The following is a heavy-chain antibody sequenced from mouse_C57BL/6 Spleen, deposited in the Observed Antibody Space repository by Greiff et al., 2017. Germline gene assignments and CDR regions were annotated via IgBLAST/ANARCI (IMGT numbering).Heavy chain of an antibody. CDR3: ASLLRGYFDV. Sequence: EVMLVESEGGLVQPGSSMKLSCTASGFTFSDYYMAWVRQVPEKGLEWVANINYDGSSTYYLDSLKSRFIISRDNAKNILYLQMSSLKSEDTATYYCASLLRGYFDVWGTGTTVTVSS. D-gene: IGHD1-1*01. CDR2: INYDGSST. V-gene: IGHV5-16*01. J-gene: IGHJ1*03. CDR1: GFTFSDYY.